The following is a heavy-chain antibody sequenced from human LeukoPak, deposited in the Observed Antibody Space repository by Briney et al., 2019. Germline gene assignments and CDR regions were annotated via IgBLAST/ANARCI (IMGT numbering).Heavy chain of an antibody. CDR1: GDSLNTNDYY. Sequence: PSETLSLTCTVSGDSLNTNDYYWSWIRQPPGKGLEWIGNIYYSGSTYYNPSLKSRVTISVDTSKNQFSLKLSSVTAADTAVYYCARDIRLYYYYMDVWGKGTTVTVSS. CDR2: IYYSGST. J-gene: IGHJ6*03. V-gene: IGHV4-39*07. CDR3: ARDIRLYYYYMDV.